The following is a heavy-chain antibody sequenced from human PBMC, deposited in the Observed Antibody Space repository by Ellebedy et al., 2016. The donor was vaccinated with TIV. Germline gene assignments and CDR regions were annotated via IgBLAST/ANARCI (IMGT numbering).Heavy chain of an antibody. Sequence: AASVKVSCKTSGYTFSAYYIQWLRQAPGQGLEWMGWFTPDSGYPHSAQKFQGRVFMTRDTSIRTAYLEVTRLRSNDTAVYYCARAVHDYFDYWGQGTLVTVPS. J-gene: IGHJ4*02. CDR3: ARAVHDYFDY. CDR2: FTPDSGYP. V-gene: IGHV1-2*02. CDR1: GYTFSAYY.